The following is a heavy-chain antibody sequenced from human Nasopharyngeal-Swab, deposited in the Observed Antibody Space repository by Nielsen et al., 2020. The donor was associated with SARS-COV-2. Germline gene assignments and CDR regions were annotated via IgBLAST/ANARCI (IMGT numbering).Heavy chain of an antibody. V-gene: IGHV3-30*18. CDR1: GFTFSSYG. Sequence: GGSLRLSCAASGFTFSSYGMHWVRQAPGKGLEWVAVITYDGSNKYYADSVKGRFTISRDNSKNTLYLQMNSLRAEDTAVYYCAKDDSGDDWRGRYYYYYYMDVWGKGTTVTVSS. CDR3: AKDDSGDDWRGRYYYYYYMDV. CDR2: ITYDGSNK. D-gene: IGHD4-17*01. J-gene: IGHJ6*03.